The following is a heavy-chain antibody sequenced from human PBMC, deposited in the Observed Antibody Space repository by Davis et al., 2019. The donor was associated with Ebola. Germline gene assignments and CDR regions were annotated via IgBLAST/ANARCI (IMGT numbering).Heavy chain of an antibody. Sequence: GESLKISCAASGFTFSSYWMSWVRQAPGKGLEWVANIKQDGSEKYYVDSVKGRFTISRDNAKNSLYLQMNSLRAEDTAVYYCARGGNWNRIGSGRDYWGQGTLVTVSS. D-gene: IGHD1-1*01. CDR2: IKQDGSEK. J-gene: IGHJ4*02. CDR3: ARGGNWNRIGSGRDY. CDR1: GFTFSSYW. V-gene: IGHV3-7*01.